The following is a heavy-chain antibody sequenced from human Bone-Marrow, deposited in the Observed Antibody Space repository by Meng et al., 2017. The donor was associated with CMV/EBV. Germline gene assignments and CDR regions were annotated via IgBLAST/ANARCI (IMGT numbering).Heavy chain of an antibody. V-gene: IGHV4-59*01. CDR2: IYYSGGT. Sequence: SETLSFTCTVPGGPISSYYWSWIRQPPGKGLEWIGYIYYSGGTNYNPSLKSRVSISVDTSKNQFSLKLGSVTAADTAVYYCARDFIVVVPAAIPRYYYYGMDVWGQGTTVTVSS. CDR3: ARDFIVVVPAAIPRYYYYGMDV. J-gene: IGHJ6*02. CDR1: GGPISSYY. D-gene: IGHD2-2*02.